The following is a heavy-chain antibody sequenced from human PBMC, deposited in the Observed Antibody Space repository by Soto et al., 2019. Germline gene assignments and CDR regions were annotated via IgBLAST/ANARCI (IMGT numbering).Heavy chain of an antibody. D-gene: IGHD3-10*01. CDR3: ARGFRYYGSGSYYAR. Sequence: ASETLSLTCAVYGGSFGGYYWSWIRQPPGKGLEWIGEINHSGSTNYNPSLKSRVTISVDTSKNQFSLKLSSVTAADTAVYYCARGFRYYGSGSYYARWGQGTLVTVSS. CDR2: INHSGST. CDR1: GGSFGGYY. J-gene: IGHJ4*02. V-gene: IGHV4-34*01.